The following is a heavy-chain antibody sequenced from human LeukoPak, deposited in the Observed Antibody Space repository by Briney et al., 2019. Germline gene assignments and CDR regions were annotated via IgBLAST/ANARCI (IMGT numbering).Heavy chain of an antibody. D-gene: IGHD3-10*01. CDR1: GFTFSSYS. CDR2: ISSSSSTI. V-gene: IGHV3-48*04. CDR3: ARGAISMARGPVDY. Sequence: GGSLRLSCAASGFTFSSYSMNWVRQAPGKGLEWVSYISSSSSTIYYADSVKGRFTISRDNAKNSLYLQMNSLRAEDTAVYYCARGAISMARGPVDYWGQGTLVTVSS. J-gene: IGHJ4*02.